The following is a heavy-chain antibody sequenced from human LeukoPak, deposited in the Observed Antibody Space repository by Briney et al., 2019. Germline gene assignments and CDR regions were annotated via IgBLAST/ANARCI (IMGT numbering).Heavy chain of an antibody. V-gene: IGHV4-59*01. J-gene: IGHJ4*02. CDR3: AKGVGSCSGGNCLFDY. CDR2: IYYTGST. CDR1: GGSISSYY. D-gene: IGHD2-15*01. Sequence: SETLSLTCTVSGGSISSYYWSWIRQPPGKGLEWIGCIYYTGSTNYNPSLKSRVTISVDTSKNQFSLKLSSVTAADTAVYYCAKGVGSCSGGNCLFDYWGQGTLVSVSS.